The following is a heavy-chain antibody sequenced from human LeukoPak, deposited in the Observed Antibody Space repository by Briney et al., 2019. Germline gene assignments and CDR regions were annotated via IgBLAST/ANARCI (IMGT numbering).Heavy chain of an antibody. CDR3: ARFCSSTSCYGFDP. CDR1: GGSNSNYY. J-gene: IGHJ5*02. D-gene: IGHD2-2*01. Sequence: KPSETLSLTCTVSGGSNSNYYWSWIRQPPGKGLEWIGYIYYSGGTNYNPSLKSRVTISLDTSKNQFSLKLSSVTAADTAVYYCARFCSSTSCYGFDPWGQGTLVTVSS. CDR2: IYYSGGT. V-gene: IGHV4-59*01.